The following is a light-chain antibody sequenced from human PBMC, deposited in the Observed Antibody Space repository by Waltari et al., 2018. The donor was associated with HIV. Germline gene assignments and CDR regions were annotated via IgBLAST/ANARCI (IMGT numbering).Light chain of an antibody. V-gene: IGKV3-11*01. CDR3: LQWSNWPLT. Sequence: EFVLTQSPATLSLSPGERATLSCRASQSVRTSLSWYQQKPGQAPRLLISPASNRATGIPARFSGSGSGTDFTLTISSLEPEDFAFYYCLQWSNWPLTFGPGTRVDVK. CDR2: PAS. CDR1: QSVRTS. J-gene: IGKJ3*01.